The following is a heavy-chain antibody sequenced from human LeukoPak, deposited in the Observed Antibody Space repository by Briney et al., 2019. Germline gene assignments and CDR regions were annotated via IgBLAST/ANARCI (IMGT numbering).Heavy chain of an antibody. CDR3: ARGSVVITEGWFDP. D-gene: IGHD3-22*01. V-gene: IGHV1-69*06. J-gene: IGHJ5*02. CDR1: GGTFSSYA. CDR2: IIPIFGTP. Sequence: SVKVSCKASGGTFSSYAITWVRQAPGQGLDLMGGIIPIFGTPNYAQKFQVRVTITADKSTSTAYMELRSLRSEDTAVYYCARGSVVITEGWFDPWGEGPLVTVS.